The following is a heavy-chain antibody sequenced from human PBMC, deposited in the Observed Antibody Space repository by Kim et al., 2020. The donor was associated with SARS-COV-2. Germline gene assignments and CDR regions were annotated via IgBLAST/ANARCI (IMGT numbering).Heavy chain of an antibody. D-gene: IGHD3-9*01. CDR2: IINNGYTT. Sequence: GGSLRLSCAASGFIFANYGMNWVRQAPGKGLEWVSSIINNGYTTYYADSVRGRFTISRDGSKNMLYLQMNSLRAEDTAIYYCANHFRYVEYWGQGTLVTVSS. CDR3: ANHFRYVEY. V-gene: IGHV3-23*01. J-gene: IGHJ4*02. CDR1: GFIFANYG.